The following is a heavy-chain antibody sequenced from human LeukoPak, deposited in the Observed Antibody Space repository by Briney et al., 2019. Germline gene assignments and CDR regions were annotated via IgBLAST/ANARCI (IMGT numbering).Heavy chain of an antibody. D-gene: IGHD2-2*01. CDR2: IYPNSGGT. Sequence: GASVSVSCKASGYTLTGYYMHWVRQAPGQGREWMGWIYPNSGGTNYAQKFQRRVTMTRDTSISTAYMELSRVRSDDTAVYYCARECSSTSCYSPDGFDYWGQGTLVTVSS. J-gene: IGHJ4*02. CDR1: GYTLTGYY. V-gene: IGHV1-2*02. CDR3: ARECSSTSCYSPDGFDY.